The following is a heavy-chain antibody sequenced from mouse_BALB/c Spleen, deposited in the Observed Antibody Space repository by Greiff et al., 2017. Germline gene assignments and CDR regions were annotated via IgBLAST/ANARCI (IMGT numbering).Heavy chain of an antibody. CDR2: ISNGGGST. V-gene: IGHV5-12-2*01. J-gene: IGHJ2*01. D-gene: IGHD1-1*01. CDR1: GFTFSSYT. Sequence: VQRVESGGGLVQPGGSLKLSCAASGFTFSSYTMSWVRQTPEKRPEWVAYISNGGGSTYYPDTVKGRFTISRDNAKNTLYLQMSSLKSEDTAMYYCARHKVGSSLDYWGQGTTLTVSS. CDR3: ARHKVGSSLDY.